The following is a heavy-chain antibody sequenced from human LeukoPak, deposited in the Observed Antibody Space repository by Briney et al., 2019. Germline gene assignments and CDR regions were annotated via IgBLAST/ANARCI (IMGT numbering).Heavy chain of an antibody. CDR3: AKAILFRTFYYDSSGYRGSHFDY. CDR1: GFTFSIYA. J-gene: IGHJ4*02. D-gene: IGHD3-22*01. V-gene: IGHV3-23*01. CDR2: ISGSGGNT. Sequence: PGGSLRLSCPASGFTFSIYAMSWDRQAPGKGLEWVSAISGSGGNTYYADSVKGRFTIARDNSKNTLYLQMNSLRGEDTAVYYCAKAILFRTFYYDSSGYRGSHFDYWGQGTLVTVSS.